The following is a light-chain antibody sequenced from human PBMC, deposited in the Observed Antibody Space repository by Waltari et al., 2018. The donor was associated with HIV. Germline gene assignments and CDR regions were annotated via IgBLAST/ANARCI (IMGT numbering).Light chain of an antibody. V-gene: IGKV3-20*01. J-gene: IGKJ2*01. CDR1: QSVISGY. CDR3: QQYGSSLMYT. Sequence: DIVLTQSPATLSLSPGERATLSCRASQSVISGYLAWYQQKPGQAPRLLISGASSRATGIPDRFSGSGSGTDFTLTINRLEPEDFAVYYCQQYGSSLMYTFGQGTKLEIK. CDR2: GAS.